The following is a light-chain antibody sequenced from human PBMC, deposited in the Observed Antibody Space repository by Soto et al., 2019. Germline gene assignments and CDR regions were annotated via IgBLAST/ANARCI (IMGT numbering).Light chain of an antibody. J-gene: IGKJ2*01. Sequence: DIQMTPSPSTLAASVGDRVTITCLASQSISSSLAWYQQKPGKAPNLLIYDASSLESGVPSRFSGSGSGTEFTLTIGSLQPDDFATYSCQQYNSYPHTFGQGTKVDIK. CDR2: DAS. V-gene: IGKV1-5*01. CDR3: QQYNSYPHT. CDR1: QSISSS.